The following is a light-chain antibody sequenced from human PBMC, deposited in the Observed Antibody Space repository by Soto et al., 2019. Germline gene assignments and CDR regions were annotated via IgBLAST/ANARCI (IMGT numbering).Light chain of an antibody. J-gene: IGKJ1*01. V-gene: IGKV3-20*01. CDR3: QQYGGSPRT. Sequence: EIVLTQSPGTLSWSPGERATLSCRASQSVSSNYLAWYQQKPGQAPRILIYGASSRATGIPDRFSGSGSGTEFTLTISRLDPEDFAVYYCQQYGGSPRTFGQGTKVEIK. CDR1: QSVSSNY. CDR2: GAS.